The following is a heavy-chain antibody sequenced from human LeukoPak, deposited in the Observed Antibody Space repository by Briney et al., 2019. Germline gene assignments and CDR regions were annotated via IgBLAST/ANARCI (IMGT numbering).Heavy chain of an antibody. J-gene: IGHJ6*02. Sequence: ASVKVSCKASGGTFSSYAISWVRQAPGQGLEWMGRIIPILGIANYAQKFQGRVTITADKSTSTAYMELSSLRSEDTAVYYCARDRDSHGSSWYKYYYYGMGVWGQGTTVTVSS. D-gene: IGHD6-13*01. V-gene: IGHV1-69*04. CDR2: IIPILGIA. CDR3: ARDRDSHGSSWYKYYYYGMGV. CDR1: GGTFSSYA.